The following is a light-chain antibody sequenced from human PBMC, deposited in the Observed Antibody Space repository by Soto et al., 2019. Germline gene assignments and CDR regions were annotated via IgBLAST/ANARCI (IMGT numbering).Light chain of an antibody. Sequence: IQMTQSPSTLSASVGDTVTVTCRASQSVSGWLAWYQQKPGKAPKLLIYAASSLQSGVPSRFSGSGPGTDFTLTISSLQPEDFATYYCLQDYNYLTWTFGQGTKVDIK. CDR2: AAS. J-gene: IGKJ1*01. CDR1: QSVSGW. CDR3: LQDYNYLTWT. V-gene: IGKV1-6*01.